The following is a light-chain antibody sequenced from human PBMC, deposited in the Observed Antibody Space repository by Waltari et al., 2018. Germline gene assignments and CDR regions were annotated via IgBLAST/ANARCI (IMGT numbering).Light chain of an antibody. V-gene: IGKV3-11*01. CDR1: QSVGDF. Sequence: EIVLTQFPATLSLSPGERATLSCRARQSVGDFLAWYQQKPGQSPRLLIYDASKRVTGIPARFSGSGSGTDFTLTISSLEPEDFALYYCQQRGSWPLTFGGGTTVEIK. CDR2: DAS. J-gene: IGKJ4*01. CDR3: QQRGSWPLT.